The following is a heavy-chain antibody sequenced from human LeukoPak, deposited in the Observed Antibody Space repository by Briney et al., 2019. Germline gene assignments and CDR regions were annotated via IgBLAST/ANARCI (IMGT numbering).Heavy chain of an antibody. J-gene: IGHJ4*02. V-gene: IGHV3-33*01. CDR1: GFTFSSYG. Sequence: GRSLRLSCAASGFTFSSYGMHWVRQAPGKGLEWVAVIWYDGSNKYYADSVRGRFTISRDNSKNTLYLQMNSLRAEDTAVYYCARDLPYYFDYWGQGTLVTVSS. CDR3: ARDLPYYFDY. CDR2: IWYDGSNK.